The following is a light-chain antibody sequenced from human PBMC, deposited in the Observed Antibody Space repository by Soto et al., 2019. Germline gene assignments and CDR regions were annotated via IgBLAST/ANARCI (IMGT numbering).Light chain of an antibody. V-gene: IGKV1-33*01. CDR3: QQYDNLSIT. J-gene: IGKJ5*01. Sequence: IQMTQSPTSLSASVGDRVTITCPASQDISNYLNWYQQKPGKAPKLLIYDASNLETGVPSRFSGSGSGTDFTFTISSLQPEDIATYYCQQYDNLSITFGQGTRLEIK. CDR1: QDISNY. CDR2: DAS.